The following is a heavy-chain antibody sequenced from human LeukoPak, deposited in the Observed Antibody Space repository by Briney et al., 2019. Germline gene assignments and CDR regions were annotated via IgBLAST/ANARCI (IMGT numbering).Heavy chain of an antibody. V-gene: IGHV3-30*18. D-gene: IGHD1-1*01. CDR3: AKESLDTEQRNYNYYGMDV. Sequence: GGSLRLSCAASGFTFSSYGMHWVRQAPGKGLEWVAVISYDGSKKYYGDFVKGRFTISRDNSKNTLYLQMNSLRAEDTALYYCAKESLDTEQRNYNYYGMDVWGQGTTVTVSS. J-gene: IGHJ6*02. CDR1: GFTFSSYG. CDR2: ISYDGSKK.